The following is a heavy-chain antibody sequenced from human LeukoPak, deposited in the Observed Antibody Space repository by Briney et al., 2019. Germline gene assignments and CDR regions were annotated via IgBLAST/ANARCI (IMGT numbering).Heavy chain of an antibody. CDR2: IKQDGSAN. CDR3: ARDPPPDDSSGYLDY. CDR1: GITLGSCL. D-gene: IGHD3-22*01. V-gene: IGHV3-7*04. J-gene: IGHJ4*02. Sequence: GSLKLPLGGSGITLGSCLVTWVRQTPGKRVAWVANIKQDGSANYYVESVKGRITISRDNAKNSLYLQMSGLSAEDTAVYYCARDPPPDDSSGYLDYWGQGTLVTVSS.